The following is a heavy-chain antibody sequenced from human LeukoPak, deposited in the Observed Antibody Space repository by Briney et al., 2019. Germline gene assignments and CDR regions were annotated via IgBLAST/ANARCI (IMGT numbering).Heavy chain of an antibody. V-gene: IGHV4-39*01. CDR1: GGSISSSSYY. J-gene: IGHJ4*02. Sequence: SETLSLTCTVSGGSISSSSYYWGWIRRPPGKGLEWIGSIYYSGSTYYNPSLKSRVTISVDTSKNQFSLKLSSVTAADTAVYYCARLVRDSSGLQTTFDYWGQGTLVTVSS. CDR3: ARLVRDSSGLQTTFDY. D-gene: IGHD6-19*01. CDR2: IYYSGST.